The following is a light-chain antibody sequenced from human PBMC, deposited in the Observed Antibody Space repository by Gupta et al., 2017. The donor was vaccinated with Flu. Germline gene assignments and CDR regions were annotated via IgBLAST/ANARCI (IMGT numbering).Light chain of an antibody. CDR2: WAS. Sequence: DIVMTQSPDSLAPSLAETATINCKSSQSVLYSSNNKNYLAWYQQKPGQPPKLLIYWASTRESGVPDRFSGRGSGTDFTLTISSLQAEDVAVYYCQQYDSTPYTFGEGTKLEIK. CDR3: QQYDSTPYT. V-gene: IGKV4-1*01. J-gene: IGKJ2*01. CDR1: QSVLYSSNNKNY.